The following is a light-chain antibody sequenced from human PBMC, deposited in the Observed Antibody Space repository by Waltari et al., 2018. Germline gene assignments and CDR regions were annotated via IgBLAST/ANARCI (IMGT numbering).Light chain of an antibody. CDR3: QQSYGRPYT. CDR1: HRLNYF. J-gene: IGKJ2*01. V-gene: IGKV1-39*01. CDR2: AAS. Sequence: DIQMTQSPSSLSASVGDRDTITCRASHRLNYFLNWYQQKPGKAPKLLIFAASRLQDGVPSRFSGTGSETDFTLTIAGLQPEDFATYFCQQSYGRPYTFGQGTKLEI.